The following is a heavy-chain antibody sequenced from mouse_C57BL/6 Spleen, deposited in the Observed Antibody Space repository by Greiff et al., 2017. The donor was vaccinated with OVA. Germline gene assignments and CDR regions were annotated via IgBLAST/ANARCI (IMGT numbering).Heavy chain of an antibody. D-gene: IGHD1-1*01. CDR1: GFNIKNTY. CDR2: IDPANGNT. J-gene: IGHJ1*03. CDR3: ARSDGSSYWYFDV. Sequence: EVKLVESVAELVRPGASVKLSCTASGFNIKNTYMHWVKQRPEQGLEWIGRIDPANGNTKYAPKFQGKATITADTSSNTAYLQLSSLTSEDTAIYYCARSDGSSYWYFDVWGTGTTVTVSS. V-gene: IGHV14-3*01.